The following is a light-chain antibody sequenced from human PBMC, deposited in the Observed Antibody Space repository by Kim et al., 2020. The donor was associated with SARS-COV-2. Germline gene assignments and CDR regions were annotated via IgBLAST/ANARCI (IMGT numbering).Light chain of an antibody. J-gene: IGKJ2*01. CDR2: LAS. CDR3: QHYSRFPYT. Sequence: SASMGERVTITCRASENIDTYLAWYQQKPGRAPRLLIYLASNLENGVPSRFSGTGSGTEFSLSITSLQPDDFATYYCQHYSRFPYTFGQGTKLEI. CDR1: ENIDTY. V-gene: IGKV1-5*03.